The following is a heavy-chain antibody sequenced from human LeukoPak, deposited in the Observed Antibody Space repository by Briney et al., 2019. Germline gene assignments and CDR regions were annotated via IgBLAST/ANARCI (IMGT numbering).Heavy chain of an antibody. CDR1: GGSISSYY. V-gene: IGHV4-59*12. D-gene: IGHD4-17*01. Sequence: PSETLSLTCTVSGGSISSYYWSWIRQPPGKGLEWIGYIYYSGSTNYNPSLKSRVTISVDTSKNQFSLKLSSVTAADTAVYYCARGTMTTVTYYFDYWGQGTLVTVPS. CDR3: ARGTMTTVTYYFDY. J-gene: IGHJ4*02. CDR2: IYYSGST.